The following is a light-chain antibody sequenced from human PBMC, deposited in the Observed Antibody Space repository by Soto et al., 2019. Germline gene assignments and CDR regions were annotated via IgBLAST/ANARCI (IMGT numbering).Light chain of an antibody. CDR3: QHRSNWPPT. V-gene: IGKV3-11*01. CDR2: DAS. CDR1: RSISSY. J-gene: IGKJ4*01. Sequence: DIVLTQSPATLSLSPGERATLSCRAGRSISSYLAWYQHKPGQAPRLLIYDASNRATGIPARLSGSGSGTDFTLTISSLAPEDFAVYYCQHRSNWPPTFGGGTRVEIK.